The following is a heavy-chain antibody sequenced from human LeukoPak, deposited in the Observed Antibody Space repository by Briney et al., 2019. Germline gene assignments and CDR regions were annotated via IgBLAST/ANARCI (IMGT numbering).Heavy chain of an antibody. CDR1: GFDFSFTW. CDR3: AKGIGGYSRHHIED. D-gene: IGHD3-22*01. CDR2: IRYDGSNK. J-gene: IGHJ4*02. V-gene: IGHV3-30*02. Sequence: GGSLRLSCAASGFDFSFTWMSWVRQAPGKGLEWVAFIRYDGSNKYYADSVKGRFTISRDNSKNTLYLQMNSLRAEDTAVYYCAKGIGGYSRHHIEDWGQGTLVTVSS.